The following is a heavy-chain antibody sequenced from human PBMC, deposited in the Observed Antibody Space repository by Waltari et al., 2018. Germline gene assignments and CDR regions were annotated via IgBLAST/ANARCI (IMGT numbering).Heavy chain of an antibody. CDR2: ISSSSSYI. D-gene: IGHD3-22*01. CDR1: GFTFSSYS. Sequence: EVQLVESGGGLVKPGGSLRLSCAASGFTFSSYSMNWVRQAPGKGLEWVSSISSSSSYIYYADSVKGRFTISRDNAKNSLYLQMNSLRAEDTAVYYCARDPKLGGSSGQGDYWGQGTLVTVSS. J-gene: IGHJ4*02. CDR3: ARDPKLGGSSGQGDY. V-gene: IGHV3-21*01.